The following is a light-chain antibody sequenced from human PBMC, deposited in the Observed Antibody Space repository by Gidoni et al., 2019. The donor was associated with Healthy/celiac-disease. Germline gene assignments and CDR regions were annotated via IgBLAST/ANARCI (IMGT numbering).Light chain of an antibody. J-gene: IGKJ5*01. Sequence: DIQMTQSPPSLSASVGDRATITCQASQDISNYLNWYQQKPGKTPKLLIYDASNLETGVPSRVSGSGSGTDFTFTISSLQTEDIATYYCQQYDNLPPAITFGQGTRLEIK. CDR3: QQYDNLPPAIT. CDR1: QDISNY. CDR2: DAS. V-gene: IGKV1-33*01.